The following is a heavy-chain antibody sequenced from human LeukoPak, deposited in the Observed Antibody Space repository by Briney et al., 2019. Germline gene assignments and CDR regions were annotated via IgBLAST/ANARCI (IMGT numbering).Heavy chain of an antibody. V-gene: IGHV1-69*13. J-gene: IGHJ6*02. CDR2: IIPIFGTA. D-gene: IGHD1-26*01. CDR3: ARAKGAAAGTGGSYLKLYYYYGMDV. Sequence: SVKVSRKASGGTFSSYAISWVRQAPGQGLEWMGGIIPIFGTANYAQKFQGRVTITADESTSTAYMELSSLRSEDTAVYYCARAKGAAAGTGGSYLKLYYYYGMDVWGQGTTVTVSS. CDR1: GGTFSSYA.